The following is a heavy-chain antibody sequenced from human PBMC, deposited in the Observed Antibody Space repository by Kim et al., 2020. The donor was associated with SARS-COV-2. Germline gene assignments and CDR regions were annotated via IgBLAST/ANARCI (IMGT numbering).Heavy chain of an antibody. CDR1: GFTFRSYE. Sequence: GGSLRLSCAASGFTFRSYEMNWVRQAPGKGLEWVSYISSSSNSKYYADSVKGRFNISRDNAKDSLYLQMNGLRAEDTAVYYCAREVLVSPDAFDIWGQGTMVNVSS. CDR2: ISSSSNSK. V-gene: IGHV3-48*03. CDR3: AREVLVSPDAFDI. J-gene: IGHJ3*02. D-gene: IGHD2-2*01.